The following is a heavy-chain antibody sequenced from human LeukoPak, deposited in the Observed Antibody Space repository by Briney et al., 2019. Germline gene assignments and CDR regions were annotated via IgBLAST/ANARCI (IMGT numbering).Heavy chain of an antibody. CDR1: GYTFTSYD. CDR3: ARGGRRWIQIWLRDPLDY. D-gene: IGHD5-18*01. CDR2: MNPNSGNT. V-gene: IGHV1-8*01. Sequence: ASVKVFCKASGYTFTSYDINWVRQATGQGLEWMGWMNPNSGNTGYAQKFQGRVTMTRNTSISTAYMELSSLRSEDTAVYYCARGGRRWIQIWLRDPLDYWGQGTLVTVSS. J-gene: IGHJ4*02.